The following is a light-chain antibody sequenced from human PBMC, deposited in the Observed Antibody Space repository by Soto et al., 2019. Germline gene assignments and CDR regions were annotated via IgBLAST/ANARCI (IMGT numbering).Light chain of an antibody. CDR3: SSYTSSSTPYV. V-gene: IGLV2-14*01. Sequence: QSALTQPASVSGSPGQSITISCTGTSSDVGGYNYVSWYQQHPVKAPKLVIYDVTNRPSGVSDRFSGSKSGNTASLTISGLQAEDEADYYCSSYTSSSTPYVFGPGTKLTVL. CDR1: SSDVGGYNY. J-gene: IGLJ1*01. CDR2: DVT.